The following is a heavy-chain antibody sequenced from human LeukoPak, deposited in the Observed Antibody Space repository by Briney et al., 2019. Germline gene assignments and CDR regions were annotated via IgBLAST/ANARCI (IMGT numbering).Heavy chain of an antibody. CDR1: GFSFGTYW. CDR2: VDQGGSVR. Sequence: GGSLRLSCAASGFSFGTYWMSWVRQTPEKGLEFVANVDQGGSVRNYMDSLKGRCTISRDNAKKSLYLEINSLRADDTAVYYCARDPESSSFDLWGRGALVTVSS. V-gene: IGHV3-7*01. J-gene: IGHJ4*02. D-gene: IGHD6-13*01. CDR3: ARDPESSSFDL.